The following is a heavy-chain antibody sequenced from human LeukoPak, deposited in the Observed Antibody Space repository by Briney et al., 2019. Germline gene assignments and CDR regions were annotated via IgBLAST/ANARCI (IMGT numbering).Heavy chain of an antibody. CDR1: GGSFSGYY. D-gene: IGHD6-13*01. Sequence: SETLSLTCAVYGGSFSGYYWSWIRQPPGKGLEWIGEINHSGSTNYNPSLKSRVTISVDTSKNQISMKLSSVTAADTAVYYCARADTSSRYFGYWGQGTLVTVSS. CDR2: INHSGST. CDR3: ARADTSSRYFGY. J-gene: IGHJ4*02. V-gene: IGHV4-34*01.